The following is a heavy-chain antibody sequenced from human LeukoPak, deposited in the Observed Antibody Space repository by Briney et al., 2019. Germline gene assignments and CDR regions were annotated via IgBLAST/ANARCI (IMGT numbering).Heavy chain of an antibody. D-gene: IGHD3-10*01. CDR2: ISTTSSYI. J-gene: IGHJ4*02. V-gene: IGHV3-21*01. CDR3: AKGGPLSGSYYHSDS. Sequence: GGSLRLSCAASRVTFSSYSMNWVRQAPGKGLEWVSSISTTSSYINYADSVKGRFITSRDNAKSSLYLQMNSLRAEDTAVYFCAKGGPLSGSYYHSDSWGQGTLVTVSS. CDR1: RVTFSSYS.